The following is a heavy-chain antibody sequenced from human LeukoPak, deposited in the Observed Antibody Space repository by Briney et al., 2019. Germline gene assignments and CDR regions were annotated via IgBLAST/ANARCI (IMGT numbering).Heavy chain of an antibody. CDR3: AKSPGETIPSLFDY. V-gene: IGHV3-9*01. CDR2: ISWNSGSI. CDR1: GFTFDDYA. Sequence: GGSLGLSCAASGFTFDDYAMHWVRPAPGKGLEWVSGISWNSGSIGYADSVKGRFTISRDNAKNSLYLQMNSLRAEDTALYYCAKSPGETIPSLFDYWGQGTLVTVSS. D-gene: IGHD3-10*01. J-gene: IGHJ4*02.